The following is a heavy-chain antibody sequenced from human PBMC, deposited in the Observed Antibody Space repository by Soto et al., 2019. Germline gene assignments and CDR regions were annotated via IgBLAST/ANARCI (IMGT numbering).Heavy chain of an antibody. CDR1: GGSISSSNW. V-gene: IGHV4-4*02. D-gene: IGHD6-13*01. J-gene: IGHJ6*02. CDR3: ARDRGFTLEYRSSWLESGMDV. Sequence: SETLSLTCAVSGGSISSSNWWSWVRQPPGKGLEWIGEIYHSGSTNYDPSLKSRVTISVDKSKNQFSLKLSSVTAADTAVYYCARDRGFTLEYRSSWLESGMDVWGRGTTVTVSS. CDR2: IYHSGST.